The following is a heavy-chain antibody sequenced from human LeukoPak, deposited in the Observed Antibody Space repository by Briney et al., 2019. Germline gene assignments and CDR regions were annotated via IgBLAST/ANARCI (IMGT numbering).Heavy chain of an antibody. CDR1: GGSISSSSHY. V-gene: IGHV4-39*01. CDR2: IYYSGST. Sequence: SETLSLTCTVSGGSISSSSHYWGWIRQPPGKGLEWIGTIYYSGSTYYNPSLKSRITISVDTSKNQFSLKMRSVTAADTAVYYCARPTSKLGSFDYWGQGTLVTVSS. D-gene: IGHD2/OR15-2a*01. CDR3: ARPTSKLGSFDY. J-gene: IGHJ4*02.